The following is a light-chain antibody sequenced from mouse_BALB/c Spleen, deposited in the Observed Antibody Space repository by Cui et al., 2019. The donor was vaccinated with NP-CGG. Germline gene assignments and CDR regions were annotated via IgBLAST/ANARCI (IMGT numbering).Light chain of an antibody. V-gene: IGLV1*01. Sequence: HAVLTQESALITSPGETVTLTCRSSTGAVTTSNYANWVQEKPDHLFTGLIGGTNNRAPGAPARFSGSLIGDKAALTITGAQTEDEAIYFCALWYSNHWVFGGGTKLTVL. J-gene: IGLJ1*01. CDR2: GTN. CDR1: TGAVTTSNY. CDR3: ALWYSNHWV.